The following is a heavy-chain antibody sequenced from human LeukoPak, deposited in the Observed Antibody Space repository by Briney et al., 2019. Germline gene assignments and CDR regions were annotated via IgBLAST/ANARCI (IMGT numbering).Heavy chain of an antibody. D-gene: IGHD1-26*01. CDR2: IIPIFGTA. J-gene: IGHJ1*01. CDR1: GGTFSSYA. V-gene: IGHV1-69*06. Sequence: ASVKVSCKASGGTFSSYAISWVRQAPGQGHEWMGGIIPIFGTANYAQKFQGRVTITADKSTSTAYMELSSLRSEDTAVYYCARDGGYSGSYSEYFQHWGQGTLVTVSS. CDR3: ARDGGYSGSYSEYFQH.